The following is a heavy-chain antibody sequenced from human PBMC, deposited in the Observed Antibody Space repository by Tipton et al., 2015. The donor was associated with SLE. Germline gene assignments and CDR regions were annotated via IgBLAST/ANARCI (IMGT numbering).Heavy chain of an antibody. CDR2: INHSGRI. CDR1: GESLSGHY. V-gene: IGHV4-34*01. D-gene: IGHD6-13*01. Sequence: TLSLTCTVDGESLSGHYWIWIRQPPGKGLEWIGDINHSGRIDYNPSLMSRVTISEATSKNQFSLKLSSVTAADTAVYYCARFQGVAAGAYTYHYMAVWGKGTAVTVSS. CDR3: ARFQGVAAGAYTYHYMAV. J-gene: IGHJ6*03.